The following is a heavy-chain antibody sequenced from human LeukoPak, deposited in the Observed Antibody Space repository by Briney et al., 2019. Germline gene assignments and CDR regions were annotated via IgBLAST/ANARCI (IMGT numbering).Heavy chain of an antibody. J-gene: IGHJ6*02. CDR2: INHSGST. CDR1: GYSISSGYY. D-gene: IGHD6-13*01. CDR3: ARSGSSPKYYYYYYGMDV. V-gene: IGHV4-38-2*02. Sequence: SETLSLTCTVSGYSISSGYYWGWIRQSPGKGLEWIGEINHSGSTNYNPSLKSRVTISVDTSKNQFSLNLSSVTAADTAVYYCARSGSSPKYYYYYYGMDVWGQGTTVTVSS.